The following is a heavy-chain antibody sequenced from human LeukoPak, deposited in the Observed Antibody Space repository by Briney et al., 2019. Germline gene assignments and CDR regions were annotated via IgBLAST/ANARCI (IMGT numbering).Heavy chain of an antibody. CDR3: ARVRGYGGNSEFYYYMDV. CDR2: IIPIFGTA. J-gene: IGHJ6*03. V-gene: IGHV1-69*13. CDR1: GYTFTSYG. D-gene: IGHD4-23*01. Sequence: ASVKVSCKASGYTFTSYGISWVRQAPGQGLEWMGGIIPIFGTANYAQKFQGRVTITADESTSTAYMELSSLRSEDTAVYYCARVRGYGGNSEFYYYMDVWGKGTTVTVSS.